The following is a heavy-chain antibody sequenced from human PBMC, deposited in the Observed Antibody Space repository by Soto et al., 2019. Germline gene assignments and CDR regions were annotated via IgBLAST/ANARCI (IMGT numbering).Heavy chain of an antibody. J-gene: IGHJ6*03. CDR1: GFSFSRHA. CDR2: SSFSGDST. V-gene: IGHV3-23*01. D-gene: IGHD3-3*01. CDR3: ARGADFWSAYYYYMDV. Sequence: AQLLESGGGLVQPGGSLRLSCAASGFSFSRHAMSWVRQAPGKGLEWVSASSFSGDSTYYADSVRGRFTISRDNSKNAQYLQMNSLRAEDTAVYYCARGADFWSAYYYYMDVWGKGTTVTVSS.